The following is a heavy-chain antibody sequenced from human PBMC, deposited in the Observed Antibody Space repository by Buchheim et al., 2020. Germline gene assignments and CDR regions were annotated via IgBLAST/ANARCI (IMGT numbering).Heavy chain of an antibody. CDR3: ARGLGDIVVVPPSYYFDY. CDR1: GGSFSGYY. Sequence: QVQLQQWGAGLLKPSETLSLTCAVYGGSFSGYYWSWIRQPPGKGLEWIGEINHSGSTNYNPSLKSRVTISVDTSKNQFSLKLSSVNAADTAVYYCARGLGDIVVVPPSYYFDYWGQGTL. D-gene: IGHD2-2*01. J-gene: IGHJ4*02. V-gene: IGHV4-34*01. CDR2: INHSGST.